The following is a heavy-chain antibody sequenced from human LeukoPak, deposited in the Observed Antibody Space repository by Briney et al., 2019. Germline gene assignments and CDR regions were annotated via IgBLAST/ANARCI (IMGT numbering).Heavy chain of an antibody. J-gene: IGHJ6*02. D-gene: IGHD1-26*01. CDR3: ASVGSQGYYYGMDV. V-gene: IGHV1-69*04. CDR2: IIPILGIA. Sequence: SVKVSCKASGGTFSSYAISWVRQAPRQGLEWMGRIIPILGIANYAQKFQGRVTITADKSTSTAYMELSSLRSEDTAVYYCASVGSQGYYYGMDVRGQGTTVTVSS. CDR1: GGTFSSYA.